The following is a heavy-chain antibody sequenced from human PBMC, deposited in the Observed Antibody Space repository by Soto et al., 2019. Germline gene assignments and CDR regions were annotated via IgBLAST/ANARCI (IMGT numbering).Heavy chain of an antibody. CDR3: AKDTVRVRIAVAAFDY. V-gene: IGHV3-23*01. CDR2: ISGSGGST. Sequence: VGSLGLSCAVSGFTFSSYAMSWVRQAPGKGLEWVSAISGSGGSTYYADSVKGRFTISRDNSKNTLYLQMNSLRAEDTAVYYCAKDTVRVRIAVAAFDYWGQGTLVTVS. J-gene: IGHJ4*02. CDR1: GFTFSSYA. D-gene: IGHD6-19*01.